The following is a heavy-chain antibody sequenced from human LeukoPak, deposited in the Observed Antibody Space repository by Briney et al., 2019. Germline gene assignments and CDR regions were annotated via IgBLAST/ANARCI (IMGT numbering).Heavy chain of an antibody. J-gene: IGHJ6*02. V-gene: IGHV1-2*02. CDR3: ARDSPRSYCSSTSCFQSHSGDYYYYYGMDV. CDR1: GYTFTGYN. CDR2: INPNSGGT. Sequence: ASVKVSCKASGYTFTGYNMHWLRQAPGQGLEWMGWINPNSGGTNYAQKLQGRVTMTTDTSTSTAYMELRSLRSDDTAVYYCARDSPRSYCSSTSCFQSHSGDYYYYYGMDVWGQGTTVTVSS. D-gene: IGHD2-2*01.